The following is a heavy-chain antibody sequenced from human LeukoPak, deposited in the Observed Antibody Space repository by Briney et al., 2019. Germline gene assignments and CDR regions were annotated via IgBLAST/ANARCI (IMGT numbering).Heavy chain of an antibody. CDR2: INHSGST. J-gene: IGHJ4*02. Sequence: SETLSLTCAVYGGSFSGYYWSWIRQPPGKGLEWIGEINHSGSTNYNPSLKSRVTISVDTSKNQFSLKLSSVTAADTAVYYCARDLGGYKNDYWGQGTLVTVSS. V-gene: IGHV4-34*01. D-gene: IGHD5-24*01. CDR1: GGSFSGYY. CDR3: ARDLGGYKNDY.